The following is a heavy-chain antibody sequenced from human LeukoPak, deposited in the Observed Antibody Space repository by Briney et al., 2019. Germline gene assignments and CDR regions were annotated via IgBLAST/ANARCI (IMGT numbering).Heavy chain of an antibody. CDR1: GYTFTDYF. D-gene: IGHD3-3*01. Sequence: ASVKVSCKASGYTFTDYFMNWVRQAPGQGLEWMGWINPKSGGTVYAQKFQGRVTMTRDTSSSTAHMELSRLRFDDTVVYYCARGPRITIFGVVMANDAFDIWGQGTMVTVSS. J-gene: IGHJ3*02. V-gene: IGHV1-2*02. CDR2: INPKSGGT. CDR3: ARGPRITIFGVVMANDAFDI.